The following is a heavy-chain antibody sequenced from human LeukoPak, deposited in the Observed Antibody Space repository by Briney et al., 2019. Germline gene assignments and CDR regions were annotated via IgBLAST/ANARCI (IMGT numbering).Heavy chain of an antibody. CDR3: ARDRYGDGFAHFDY. Sequence: GASVKVSCKASGYTFTSYAMHWVRQAPGQGLEWMGWITPSGGTNYPQKFQGRVAITRDTSITIAYMDLSRLTSDDTAVYYCARDRYGDGFAHFDYWGQGALVTVSS. CDR2: ITPSGGT. J-gene: IGHJ4*02. CDR1: GYTFTSYA. D-gene: IGHD5-24*01. V-gene: IGHV1-2*02.